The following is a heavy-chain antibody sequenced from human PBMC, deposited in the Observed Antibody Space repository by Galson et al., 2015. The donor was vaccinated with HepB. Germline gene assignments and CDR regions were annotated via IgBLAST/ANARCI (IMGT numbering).Heavy chain of an antibody. V-gene: IGHV3-23*01. CDR1: GFTFSSYA. J-gene: IGHJ6*02. D-gene: IGHD6-6*01. Sequence: SLRLSCAASGFTFSSYAMSWVRQAPGKGLEWVSAISGSGGSTYYADSVKGQFTISRDNSKNTLYLQMNSLRAEDTAVYYCAKVSGSSSWYYYYGMDVWGQGTTVTVSS. CDR2: ISGSGGST. CDR3: AKVSGSSSWYYYYGMDV.